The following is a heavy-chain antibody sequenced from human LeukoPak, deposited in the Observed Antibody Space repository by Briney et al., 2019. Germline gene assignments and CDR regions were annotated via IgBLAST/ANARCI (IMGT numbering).Heavy chain of an antibody. CDR2: IRQDGSEE. D-gene: IGHD6-13*01. CDR3: ARDSNWYPVDY. V-gene: IGHV3-7*01. CDR1: GFSFSSYY. J-gene: IGHJ4*02. Sequence: GGSLRLSCAASGFSFSSYYMTWVRQAPGKGLEWVANIRQDGSEENYADSVKGRFTISRDNAKNSLYLQINSLRAEDTAVYYCARDSNWYPVDYWGQGTLVTVSS.